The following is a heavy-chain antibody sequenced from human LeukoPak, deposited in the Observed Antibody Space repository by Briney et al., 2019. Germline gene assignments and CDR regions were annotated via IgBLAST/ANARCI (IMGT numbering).Heavy chain of an antibody. CDR3: AKSRAGSSGFYFDY. D-gene: IGHD3-22*01. CDR2: INSDGKST. Sequence: GGSLRLSCAASGFTFSSYWMHWVRQGPGEGLVWVSRINSDGKSTSYADSVKGRFTISRDNATDTLYLQMNSLRAEATAVYFCAKSRAGSSGFYFDYWGQGTLVTVSS. V-gene: IGHV3-74*01. J-gene: IGHJ4*02. CDR1: GFTFSSYW.